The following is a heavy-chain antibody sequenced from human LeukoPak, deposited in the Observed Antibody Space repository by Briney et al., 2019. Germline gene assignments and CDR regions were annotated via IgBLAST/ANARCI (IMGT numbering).Heavy chain of an antibody. V-gene: IGHV4-30-4*01. Sequence: SETLSLTCTVSGGSISSGDYYWSWIRQPPGKGLEWIGYIYYSGSTYYNPSLKSRVTISVDTSKNQFSLKLSSVTAAGTAVYYCAREDHDYGTGYWGQGTLVTVSS. J-gene: IGHJ4*02. D-gene: IGHD4-17*01. CDR3: AREDHDYGTGY. CDR1: GGSISSGDYY. CDR2: IYYSGST.